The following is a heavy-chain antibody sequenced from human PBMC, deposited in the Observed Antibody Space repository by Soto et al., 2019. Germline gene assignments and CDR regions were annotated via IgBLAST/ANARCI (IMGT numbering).Heavy chain of an antibody. Sequence: QLQLQESGPGLVKPSETLSLTCTVSGGSISSSSYYWGWIRQPPGKGVEWIGSIYYSGSTYYNPSLKSRVPISVDTSKNQFSLKPSSVTAADRAVYYCAKTMVRGGIDYWGQGTLVTVSS. J-gene: IGHJ4*02. D-gene: IGHD3-10*01. CDR3: AKTMVRGGIDY. CDR1: GGSISSSSYY. CDR2: IYYSGST. V-gene: IGHV4-39*01.